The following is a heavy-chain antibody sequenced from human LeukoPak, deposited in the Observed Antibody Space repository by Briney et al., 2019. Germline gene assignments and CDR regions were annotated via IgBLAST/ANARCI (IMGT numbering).Heavy chain of an antibody. Sequence: PGGSLRLSCAASGFTFSTYGMHWVRQAPGKGLEWVAFIRYDGMNKYYADSVKGRFTISRDSSKNTAFLQMNSLKTEDTAVYYCTRHADLVDTAMGGMTDWGQGTLVTVSS. D-gene: IGHD5-18*01. CDR3: TRHADLVDTAMGGMTD. J-gene: IGHJ4*02. CDR2: IRYDGMNK. CDR1: GFTFSTYG. V-gene: IGHV3-30*02.